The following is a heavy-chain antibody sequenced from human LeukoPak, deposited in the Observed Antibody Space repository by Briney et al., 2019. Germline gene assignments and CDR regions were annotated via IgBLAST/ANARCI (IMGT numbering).Heavy chain of an antibody. CDR2: ISSSGSTI. J-gene: IGHJ4*02. Sequence: GGSLRLSCAASGFTFSSYEMNWVRQAPGKGLEWVSYISSSGSTIYYADSVKGRFTISRDNAKNSLYLQMNSLRAEDTAVYYCARTTVTTGGVDYWGQGTLVTASS. D-gene: IGHD4-17*01. V-gene: IGHV3-48*03. CDR1: GFTFSSYE. CDR3: ARTTVTTGGVDY.